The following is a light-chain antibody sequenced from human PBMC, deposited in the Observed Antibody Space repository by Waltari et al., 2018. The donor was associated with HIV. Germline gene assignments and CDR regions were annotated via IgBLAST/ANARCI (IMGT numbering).Light chain of an antibody. CDR1: SSKVGSNI. Sequence: QSVLAQSPSASGTPGQRVTISCSGSSSKVGSNIVNWYQQVPGTAPKLLIYSNNQRPSGVPDRFSGSNSGTSSSLAISGLQSEDEADYYCAAWDDSLNAWVFGGGTKLTVL. CDR2: SNN. J-gene: IGLJ3*02. CDR3: AAWDDSLNAWV. V-gene: IGLV1-44*01.